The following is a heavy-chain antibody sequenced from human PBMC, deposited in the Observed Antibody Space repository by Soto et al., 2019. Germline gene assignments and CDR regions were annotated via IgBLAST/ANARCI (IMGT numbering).Heavy chain of an antibody. J-gene: IGHJ4*02. CDR2: IIPIFGTA. CDR3: ARAYYDILTGYIDY. Sequence: SVKVSCKASGGSFSIYAISWVLQAPVQGLEWMGGIIPIFGTANYAQKFQGRVTITADESTSTAYMELSRLRSEDTAVYYCARAYYDILTGYIDYSGQGTLVTVSS. D-gene: IGHD3-9*01. CDR1: GGSFSIYA. V-gene: IGHV1-69*13.